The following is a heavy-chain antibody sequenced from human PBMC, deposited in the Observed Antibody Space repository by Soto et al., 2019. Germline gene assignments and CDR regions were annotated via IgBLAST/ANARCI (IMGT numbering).Heavy chain of an antibody. CDR2: IYYSGST. Sequence: PSETLSLTCTVSGGSISSSSYYWGWIRQPPGKGLEWIGSIYYSGSTYYNPSLKSRVTISVDTSKNQFSLKLSSVTAADTAVYYCARLGPPDGDYDEWFDPWGQGTLVTVSS. V-gene: IGHV4-39*01. D-gene: IGHD4-17*01. CDR3: ARLGPPDGDYDEWFDP. J-gene: IGHJ5*02. CDR1: GGSISSSSYY.